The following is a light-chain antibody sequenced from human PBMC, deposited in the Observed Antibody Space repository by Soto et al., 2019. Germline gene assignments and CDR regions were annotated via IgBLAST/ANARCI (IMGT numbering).Light chain of an antibody. V-gene: IGKV1-5*01. J-gene: IGKJ1*01. Sequence: DVQLTQAPSTLSASVGDRVTITCRASQSIGNWLAWYQQKPGKAPNLLIYDASTLENGVPSRFSGSASGTDFTHTIISLQPYDFATYYCQQYNSYSPRTFGQGTKVEFK. CDR2: DAS. CDR1: QSIGNW. CDR3: QQYNSYSPRT.